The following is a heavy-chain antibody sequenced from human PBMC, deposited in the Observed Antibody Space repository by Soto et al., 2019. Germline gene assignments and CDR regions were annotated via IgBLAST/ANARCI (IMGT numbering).Heavy chain of an antibody. Sequence: SETLSLTCTVSGVSISSYYWILIRQPPGKGLEWIGYIYYSGSTNYNPSLKSRVTISVDTSKNQFSLKLSSVTAADTAVYYCAGYGDYTYDAFDIWGQGTKVTVSS. CDR2: IYYSGST. V-gene: IGHV4-59*01. CDR1: GVSISSYY. D-gene: IGHD4-17*01. CDR3: AGYGDYTYDAFDI. J-gene: IGHJ3*02.